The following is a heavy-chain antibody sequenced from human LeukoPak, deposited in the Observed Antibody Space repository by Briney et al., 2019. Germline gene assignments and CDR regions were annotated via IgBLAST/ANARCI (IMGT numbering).Heavy chain of an antibody. CDR2: ISYDGSNK. D-gene: IGHD6-13*01. CDR1: GFTFSSYE. Sequence: GGSLRLSCAASGFTFSSYEMNWVRQAPGKGLEWVAVISYDGSNKYYADSMKGRFTISRDNSKNTLYLQMNSLRAEDTGVYYCAKSGALAGQQLGSALGYWGQGTLVTVSS. J-gene: IGHJ4*02. CDR3: AKSGALAGQQLGSALGY. V-gene: IGHV3-30*18.